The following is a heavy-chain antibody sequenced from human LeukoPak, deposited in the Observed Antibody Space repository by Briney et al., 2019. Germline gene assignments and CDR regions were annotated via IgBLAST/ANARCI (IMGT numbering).Heavy chain of an antibody. CDR3: ARDNPIVVPTHFDY. D-gene: IGHD3-22*01. CDR1: GGSFSGYY. V-gene: IGHV4-34*01. CDR2: INHSGNT. Sequence: SETLSLTCAVYGGSFSGYYWSWIRQPPGKGLEWIGEINHSGNTNYNPSLKSRVTISVDTSKNQFPLKLSSVTAADTAVYYCARDNPIVVPTHFDYWGQGTLVTVSS. J-gene: IGHJ4*02.